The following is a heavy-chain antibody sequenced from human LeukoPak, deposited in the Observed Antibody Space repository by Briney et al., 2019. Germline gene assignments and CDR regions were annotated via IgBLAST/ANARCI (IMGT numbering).Heavy chain of an antibody. V-gene: IGHV1-8*03. CDR3: ARGLWRYYDFWSGYNDKYYFDY. D-gene: IGHD3-3*01. CDR2: MNPNSGNT. J-gene: IGHJ4*02. Sequence: ASVKVSCKASGYTFTSYDINWVRQAPGQGLEWMGWMNPNSGNTVYAQKFQGRVTITRNTSISTAYMELSSLRSGDTAVYYCARGLWRYYDFWSGYNDKYYFDYWGQGTLVTVSS. CDR1: GYTFTSYD.